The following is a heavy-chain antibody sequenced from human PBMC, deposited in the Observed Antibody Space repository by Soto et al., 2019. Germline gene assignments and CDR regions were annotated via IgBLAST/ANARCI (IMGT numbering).Heavy chain of an antibody. J-gene: IGHJ3*02. V-gene: IGHV4-30-4*01. D-gene: IGHD3-22*01. Sequence: QVQLQESGPGLVKPSQTLSLTCTVSGGSISSGDYYWSWIHQPPGKGLEWIGYIYYSGSAYYNPSLKSRVTISVDTSKNQFSLKLSSVTAADTAVYYCARSHYYDSSGYYPFDAFDIWGQGTMVTVSS. CDR2: IYYSGSA. CDR3: ARSHYYDSSGYYPFDAFDI. CDR1: GGSISSGDYY.